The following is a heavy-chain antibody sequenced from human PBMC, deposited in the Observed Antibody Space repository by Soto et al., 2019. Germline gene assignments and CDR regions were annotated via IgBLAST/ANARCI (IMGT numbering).Heavy chain of an antibody. Sequence: QVQLVESGGGVVQPGRSLRLSCAASGFTFSSYGMHWVRQAPGKGLEWVAVIWYDGSNKYYADSVKGRFTITRDNSKNALYLQMNSLRAEDLAVYYCARALAARLCVVTYYYYYYGMDVWGQGTMVTVSS. CDR1: GFTFSSYG. V-gene: IGHV3-33*01. CDR2: IWYDGSNK. J-gene: IGHJ6*02. CDR3: ARALAARLCVVTYYYYYYGMDV. D-gene: IGHD6-6*01.